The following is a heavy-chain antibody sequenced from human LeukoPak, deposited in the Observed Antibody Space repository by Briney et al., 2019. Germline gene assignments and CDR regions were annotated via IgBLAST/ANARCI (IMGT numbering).Heavy chain of an antibody. D-gene: IGHD2-2*01. CDR3: ARGDQYQLLSVPRFDP. J-gene: IGHJ5*02. CDR1: GGTFSSYA. Sequence: ASVKVSCKASGGTFSSYAISWVRQAPGQGLEWMGGIIPIFGTANYAQKFQGRVTITADESTSTAHMELSSLRSEDTAVYYCARGDQYQLLSVPRFDPWGQGTLVTVSS. CDR2: IIPIFGTA. V-gene: IGHV1-69*13.